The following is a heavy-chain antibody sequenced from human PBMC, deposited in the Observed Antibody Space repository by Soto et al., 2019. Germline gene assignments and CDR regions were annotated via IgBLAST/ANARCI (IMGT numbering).Heavy chain of an antibody. D-gene: IGHD6-19*01. J-gene: IGHJ4*02. CDR3: ARDRSGWYDF. V-gene: IGHV1-18*01. CDR2: ISPHNGNA. Sequence: QVHLVQSGPEVKKTGASVKVSCKTSGYPFTSNRISWVRRAPGQGLEWMGWISPHNGNAKYAQKFQDRVTMTADTAASTVYMELRSLRSDDSAVFYCARDRSGWYDFWGQGTLVTVSA. CDR1: GYPFTSNR.